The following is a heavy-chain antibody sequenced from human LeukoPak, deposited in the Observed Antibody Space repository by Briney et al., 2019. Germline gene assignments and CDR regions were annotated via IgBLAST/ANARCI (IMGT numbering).Heavy chain of an antibody. D-gene: IGHD3-16*02. CDR2: IHPNSRGT. V-gene: IGHV1-2*06. Sequence: GASVKVSCKPSGYTFTRYYLHWVRQAPGQGLEWMGRIHPNSRGTNYAQKFQRRVTMTRDTSISTAYMELCRLRSDDTAVYYCARAPSYRYNYFDYWGQGTLVTVSS. CDR3: ARAPSYRYNYFDY. CDR1: GYTFTRYY. J-gene: IGHJ4*02.